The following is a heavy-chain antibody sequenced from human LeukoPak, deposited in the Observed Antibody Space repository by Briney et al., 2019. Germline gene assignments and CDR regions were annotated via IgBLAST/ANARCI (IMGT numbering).Heavy chain of an antibody. CDR2: INPNSGGT. D-gene: IGHD3-22*01. J-gene: IGHJ4*02. V-gene: IGHV1-2*02. CDR3: ARDYVLYDSSGSSVDFDY. CDR1: GYTFTSYG. Sequence: VASVKVSCKASGYTFTSYGISWVRQAPGQGLEWMGWINPNSGGTNYAQKFQGRVTMTRDTSISTAYMELSRLRSDDTAVYYCARDYVLYDSSGSSVDFDYWGQGTLVTVSS.